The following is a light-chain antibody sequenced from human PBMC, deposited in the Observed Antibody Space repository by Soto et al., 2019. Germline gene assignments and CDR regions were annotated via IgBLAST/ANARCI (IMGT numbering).Light chain of an antibody. CDR1: QSVSSY. Sequence: PAGRSMSPGKRATISCRASQSVSSYLAWYQQKPGQAPRLLIYDASNRATGIPARFGGSGSGTDFTLTTSSLEPADYAVCYCHPRSTCLPSTFGHGPLLEI. V-gene: IGKV3-11*01. J-gene: IGKJ5*01. CDR2: DAS. CDR3: HPRSTCLPST.